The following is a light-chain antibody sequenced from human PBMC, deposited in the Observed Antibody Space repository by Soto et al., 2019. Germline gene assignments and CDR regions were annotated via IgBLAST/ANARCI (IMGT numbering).Light chain of an antibody. Sequence: QSVLTQSPSASASLGGSVKLTCTLSSGHSSYAIAWHQQRPEKGPRYLMKLNSDGSHSKGDGIPDRFSGSSSGAERYLTISSLQSEDEAVYYCQTWGTGIQVFGGGTKLTVL. J-gene: IGLJ2*01. CDR2: LNSDGSH. V-gene: IGLV4-69*01. CDR1: SGHSSYA. CDR3: QTWGTGIQV.